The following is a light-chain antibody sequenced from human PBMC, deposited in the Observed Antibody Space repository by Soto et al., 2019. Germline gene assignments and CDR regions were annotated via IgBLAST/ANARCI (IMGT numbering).Light chain of an antibody. CDR1: QSVRSNY. J-gene: IGKJ1*01. V-gene: IGKV3-20*01. Sequence: EFVLTQSPGTLSLSLGERGTLSCRASQSVRSNYLAWYQQKPGQAPRLLIYSAFSRATGIPDWFSGSGYGTDFTLTISRLEPEDFAVYYCQYSGMSPWTFGQGTKVEIK. CDR3: QYSGMSPWT. CDR2: SAF.